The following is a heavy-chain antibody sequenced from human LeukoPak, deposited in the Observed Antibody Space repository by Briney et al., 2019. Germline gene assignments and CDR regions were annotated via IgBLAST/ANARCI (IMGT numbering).Heavy chain of an antibody. D-gene: IGHD3-10*01. CDR3: TRDLLGGSGTFDP. Sequence: ASVKVSCKASGYTSTGYYMHWVRQAPGQGLEWMGWINPDSGDTNYLQRFQGRVTMSRDTSINTAYMELSRLTSDDTAVYYCTRDLLGGSGTFDPWGQGTLVTVSS. CDR2: INPDSGDT. J-gene: IGHJ5*02. CDR1: GYTSTGYY. V-gene: IGHV1-2*02.